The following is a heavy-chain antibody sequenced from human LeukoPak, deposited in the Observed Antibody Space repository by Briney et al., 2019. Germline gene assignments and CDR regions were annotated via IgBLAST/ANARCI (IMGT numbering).Heavy chain of an antibody. D-gene: IGHD6-6*01. CDR3: AKDQQLALDY. CDR1: GFTFSSYG. Sequence: GGSLRLSCAASGFTFSSYGMHWVRQAPGKGLEWVAVISYDGSNKYYADSVKGRLTISRDNSKNTLYLQMNSLRAEDTAVYYCAKDQQLALDYWGQGTLVTVSS. CDR2: ISYDGSNK. V-gene: IGHV3-30*18. J-gene: IGHJ4*02.